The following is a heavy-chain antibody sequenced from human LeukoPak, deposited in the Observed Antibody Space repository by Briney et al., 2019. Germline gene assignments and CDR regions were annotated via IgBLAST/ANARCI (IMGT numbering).Heavy chain of an antibody. D-gene: IGHD2-2*01. J-gene: IGHJ4*02. CDR1: GFTFSSYG. CDR3: ARDMGVVVFKDDY. CDR2: ISYDGSNK. V-gene: IGHV3-30*03. Sequence: GGSLRLSCAASGFTFSSYGMHWVRQAPGKGLEWVAVISYDGSNKYYADSVKGRFTISRDNAENSLYLQMSSLRAEDTAIYYCARDMGVVVFKDDYWGQGTLVTVSS.